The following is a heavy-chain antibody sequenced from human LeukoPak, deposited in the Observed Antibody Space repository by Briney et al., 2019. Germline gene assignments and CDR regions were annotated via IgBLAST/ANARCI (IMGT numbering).Heavy chain of an antibody. V-gene: IGHV3-48*04. CDR1: GFTLSSYS. J-gene: IGHJ4*02. D-gene: IGHD3-9*01. CDR2: ISSSSSTI. Sequence: GGSLRLSCAASGFTLSSYSMNWVRQAPGKGLEWVSYISSSSSTIYYADSVKGRFTISRDNAKNSLYLQMNSLRAEDTAVYYCARGYYDLLTGPDYWGQGTLVSVSS. CDR3: ARGYYDLLTGPDY.